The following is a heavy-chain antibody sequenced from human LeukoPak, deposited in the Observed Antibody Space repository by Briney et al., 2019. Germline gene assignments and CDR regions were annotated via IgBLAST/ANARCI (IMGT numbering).Heavy chain of an antibody. CDR3: ARVLPSGFLQD. CDR2: INPDSGGI. J-gene: IGHJ4*02. CDR1: GYTFTDYY. Sequence: ASVKVSCKASGYTFTDYYIHWVRQAPGQGLEWMGRINPDSGGINYAQKFQGRVTMTRDTSITTAYMELSRLRSDDTAVYYCARVLPSGFLQDWGQGTLVTVSS. D-gene: IGHD3-10*01. V-gene: IGHV1-2*06.